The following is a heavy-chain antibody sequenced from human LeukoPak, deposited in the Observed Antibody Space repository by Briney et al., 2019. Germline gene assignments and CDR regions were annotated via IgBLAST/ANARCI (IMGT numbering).Heavy chain of an antibody. D-gene: IGHD4-17*01. CDR3: AKHKENYDDSCLVDY. J-gene: IGHJ4*02. Sequence: GVSLRLLCAASGFTFRIYAMSWVRQAPAKGLECVSANSGRGDRTNYADSAKGRFTISRDSSKRTLYLQMHSQSSEDTAVYYCAKHKENYDDSCLVDYWGQGTLVTVSS. CDR2: NSGRGDRT. CDR1: GFTFRIYA. V-gene: IGHV3-23*01.